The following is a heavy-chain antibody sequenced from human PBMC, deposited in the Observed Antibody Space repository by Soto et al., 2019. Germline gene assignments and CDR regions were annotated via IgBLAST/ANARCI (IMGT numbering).Heavy chain of an antibody. CDR3: AKDRSIGWHTPSSGSDY. CDR2: ISYDGSNK. J-gene: IGHJ4*02. V-gene: IGHV3-30*18. Sequence: GGSLRLSCAASGFTFSSYGMHWVRQAPGKGLEWVAVISYDGSNKYYADSVKGRFTISRDNSKNTLYLQMNSLRAEDTAVYYCAKDRSIGWHTPSSGSDYCGQGILVTVSS. D-gene: IGHD5-12*01. CDR1: GFTFSSYG.